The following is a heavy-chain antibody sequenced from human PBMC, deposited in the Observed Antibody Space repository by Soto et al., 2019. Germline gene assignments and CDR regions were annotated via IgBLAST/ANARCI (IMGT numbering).Heavy chain of an antibody. CDR1: GFTFSTYA. V-gene: IGHV3-23*01. D-gene: IGHD6-19*01. Sequence: EVQLLESGGDLVQPGGSLRLSCAASGFTFSTYAMTWVRQVPGKGLEWVSAISGNGDTTYYADSVKGHFTISRDNSKNTLYLQMNSLRAEDTAVYSCAKTRGAVAAAWGFDYWGQGTLVTVST. CDR3: AKTRGAVAAAWGFDY. CDR2: ISGNGDTT. J-gene: IGHJ4*02.